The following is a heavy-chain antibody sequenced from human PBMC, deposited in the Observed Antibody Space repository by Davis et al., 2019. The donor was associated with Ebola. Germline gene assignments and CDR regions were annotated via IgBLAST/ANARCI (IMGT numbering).Heavy chain of an antibody. V-gene: IGHV4-61*01. CDR1: GGSVSSGSYY. Sequence: MPSETLSLTCTVSGGSVSSGSYYWSWIRQPPGKGLEWIGYIYYSGSTNYNLSLKSRVTISVDTSKNQFSLKLSSVTAADTAVYYCARQVVATMRDQYYYYYGMDVWGQGTTVTASS. D-gene: IGHD5-12*01. CDR3: ARQVVATMRDQYYYYYGMDV. J-gene: IGHJ6*02. CDR2: IYYSGST.